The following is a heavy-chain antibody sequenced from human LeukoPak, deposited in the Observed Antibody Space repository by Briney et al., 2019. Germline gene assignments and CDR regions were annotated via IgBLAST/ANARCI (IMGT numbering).Heavy chain of an antibody. CDR1: GFSFSNYW. CDR2: IKEDGGEK. D-gene: IGHD2-15*01. Sequence: GGSLRLSCVASGFSFSNYWMTWVRQAPGKGLEWVANIKEDGGEKYYVDSVKGRFTISRDNAKNSLFLQMNSLRAEDTAVYYCARAGSFSSSYGISWDYWGQGALVAVSS. CDR3: ARAGSFSSSYGISWDY. V-gene: IGHV3-7*01. J-gene: IGHJ4*02.